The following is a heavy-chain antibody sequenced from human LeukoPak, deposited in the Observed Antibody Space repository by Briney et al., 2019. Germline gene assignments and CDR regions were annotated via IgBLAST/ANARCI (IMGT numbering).Heavy chain of an antibody. D-gene: IGHD3-22*01. CDR2: ISSSSSYI. V-gene: IGHV3-21*01. Sequence: GGSLRLSCAASGFTFSSYSMNWVRQAPGKGLEWVSSISSSSSYIYYADSVNGRFTISRDNAKNSLYLQMNSLRAEDTAVYYCARDPYYDSSGYYPGYYYGMDVWGQGTTVTVSS. CDR3: ARDPYYDSSGYYPGYYYGMDV. J-gene: IGHJ6*02. CDR1: GFTFSSYS.